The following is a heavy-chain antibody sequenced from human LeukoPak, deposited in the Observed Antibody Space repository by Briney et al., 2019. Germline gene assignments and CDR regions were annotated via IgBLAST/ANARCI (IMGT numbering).Heavy chain of an antibody. D-gene: IGHD3-9*01. V-gene: IGHV3-7*01. Sequence: GGSLRLSCAASGFTVSSNYMSWVRQAPGKGLEWVANIKQDGSEKYYVDSVKGRFTISRDNAKNSLYLQMNSLRAEDTAVYYCARDDEDDVLRYFDWLLTGRGFDYWGQGTLVTVSS. CDR2: IKQDGSEK. J-gene: IGHJ4*02. CDR3: ARDDEDDVLRYFDWLLTGRGFDY. CDR1: GFTVSSNY.